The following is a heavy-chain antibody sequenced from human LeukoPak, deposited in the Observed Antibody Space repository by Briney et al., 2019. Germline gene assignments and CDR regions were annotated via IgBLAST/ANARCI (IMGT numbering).Heavy chain of an antibody. CDR3: ARAYGGNSALSDY. CDR1: GFTFSVYG. CDR2: IYYDGSNK. V-gene: IGHV3-33*01. Sequence: PGGSLRLSCAASGFTFSVYGMHWVRQAPGKGLEWVAVIYYDGSNKYYADSVKGRFTISRDNSKNTLYLQMNSLRAEDTAVYYCARAYGGNSALSDYWGQGTLVTVSS. D-gene: IGHD4-23*01. J-gene: IGHJ4*02.